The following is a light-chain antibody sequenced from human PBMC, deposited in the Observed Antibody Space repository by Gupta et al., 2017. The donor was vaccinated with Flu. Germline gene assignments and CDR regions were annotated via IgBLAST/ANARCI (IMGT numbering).Light chain of an antibody. V-gene: IGKV1-16*01. J-gene: IGKJ1*01. CDR2: AVS. CDR3: RQFKTYPWT. CDR1: QGIRND. Sequence: DIRMTQSPSSLAASIGDIFTITCRASQGIRNDLVWFQQKPGKAPKSLNYAVSILHSGFPSRFRDRCSGADFSRPIISLPPKDFATSDGRQFKTYPWTLGQGTRVEIK.